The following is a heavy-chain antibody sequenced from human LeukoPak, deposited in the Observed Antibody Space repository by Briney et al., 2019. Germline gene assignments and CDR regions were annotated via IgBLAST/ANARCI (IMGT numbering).Heavy chain of an antibody. J-gene: IGHJ5*02. D-gene: IGHD1-1*01. CDR3: TRTGPTGTTIWFDP. CDR1: GFTFGDYA. CDR2: IRSKAYGGTT. V-gene: IGHV3-49*04. Sequence: PGRSLRLFCTASGFTFGDYAMSWVRQAPGKGLEWVGFIRSKAYGGTTEYAASVKGRFTISRDDSKSIAYLQMNSLKTEDTAVYYCTRTGPTGTTIWFDPWGQVTLVTVSS.